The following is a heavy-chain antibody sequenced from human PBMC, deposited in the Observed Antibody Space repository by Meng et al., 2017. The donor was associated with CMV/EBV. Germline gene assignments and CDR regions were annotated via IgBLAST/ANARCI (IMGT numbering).Heavy chain of an antibody. CDR3: ARAAGGHDFWSGYPPGRFDP. J-gene: IGHJ5*02. Sequence: SETLSLTCTVSGGSISSSSYYWGRNRQPPGKGLEWTGSIYYSGSNYYNPSLKSRVTISVDTSKNLFSLKLSSVTAADTAVYYCARAAGGHDFWSGYPPGRFDPWGQGTLVTVSS. D-gene: IGHD3-3*01. CDR1: GGSISSSSYY. CDR2: IYYSGSN. V-gene: IGHV4-39*07.